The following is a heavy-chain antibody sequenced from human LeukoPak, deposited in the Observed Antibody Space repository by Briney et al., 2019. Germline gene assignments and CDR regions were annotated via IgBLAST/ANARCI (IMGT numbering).Heavy chain of an antibody. J-gene: IGHJ4*02. CDR1: GFTYSNYW. CDR3: ARSDCSSTSCYHSDY. D-gene: IGHD2-2*01. V-gene: IGHV3-74*01. CDR2: INPDGTTT. Sequence: PGGSLRLSCVGPGFTYSNYWMHWVRQAPGNGPVLVSRINPDGTTTDYADSVKGRFTISRDNAKNLLYLQMNGLRAEDTAVYYCARSDCSSTSCYHSDYWGQGTLVTVSS.